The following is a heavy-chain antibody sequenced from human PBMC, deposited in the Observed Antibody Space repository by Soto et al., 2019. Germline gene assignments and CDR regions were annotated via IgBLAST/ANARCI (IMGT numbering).Heavy chain of an antibody. V-gene: IGHV4-30-2*01. CDR3: ARGVTMIVVVGYFDY. Sequence: KTSETLSLTCAVSGGSISSGGYSWSWIRQPPGKGLEWIGYIYHSGSTYYNPSLKSRVTISVDRSKNQFSLKLSSVTAADTAVYYCARGVTMIVVVGYFDYWGQGTLVTVSS. D-gene: IGHD3-22*01. J-gene: IGHJ4*02. CDR1: GGSISSGGYS. CDR2: IYHSGST.